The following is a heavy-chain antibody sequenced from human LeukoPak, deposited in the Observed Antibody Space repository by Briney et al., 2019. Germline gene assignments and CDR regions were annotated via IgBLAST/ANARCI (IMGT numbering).Heavy chain of an antibody. CDR3: ARMYSGSYGRFDP. Sequence: TSETLSLTCTVSGGSISSYYWSWIRQPPGKGLEWIGYIYYSGSTNYNPSLKSRVTISVDTSKNQFSLKLSSVTAADTAVYYCARMYSGSYGRFDPWGQGTLVTVSS. CDR2: IYYSGST. V-gene: IGHV4-59*08. D-gene: IGHD1-26*01. J-gene: IGHJ5*02. CDR1: GGSISSYY.